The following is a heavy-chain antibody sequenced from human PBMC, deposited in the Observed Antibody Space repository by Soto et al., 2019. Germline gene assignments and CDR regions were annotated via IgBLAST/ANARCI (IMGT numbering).Heavy chain of an antibody. CDR3: AKDRVGGTFYTPLAF. Sequence: PGGSLRLSCQASGFNFDNYGMHWVRQAPGKGLEWVAVITYDGSFQYYEDSVKGLFTISRDNSKNTLSLHLNTLKPEDTAVYHCAKDRVGGTFYTPLAFWGQGTLVTVSS. CDR1: GFNFDNYG. CDR2: ITYDGSFQ. V-gene: IGHV3-30*18. J-gene: IGHJ4*02. D-gene: IGHD1-7*01.